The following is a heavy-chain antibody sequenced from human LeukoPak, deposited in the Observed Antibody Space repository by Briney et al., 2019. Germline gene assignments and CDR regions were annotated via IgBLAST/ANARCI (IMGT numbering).Heavy chain of an antibody. J-gene: IGHJ6*02. CDR2: INPNSGGK. CDR1: GYTFTGYY. Sequence: ASVTVSCKASGYTFTGYYMHWVRQAPGQGLEWMGWINPNSGGKNYAQKFQGRVTMTRDTSISTAYMELSRLRSDDTAVYYCARGQGYDYARYGMDVWGQGTTVTVSS. D-gene: IGHD5-12*01. CDR3: ARGQGYDYARYGMDV. V-gene: IGHV1-2*02.